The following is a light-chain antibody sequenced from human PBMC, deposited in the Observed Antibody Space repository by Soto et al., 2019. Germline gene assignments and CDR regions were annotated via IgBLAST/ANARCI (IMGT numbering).Light chain of an antibody. CDR3: SSYAGSNNLV. J-gene: IGLJ1*01. Sequence: QSVLTQPPSASGSPGQSVTISCTGTSSDVGGYNYVSWYQQHPGKAPKLMIYEVTKRPSGVPDRFSASKSGNTASLTVSGLQAEDEADYYCSSYAGSNNLVFATGTKVTVL. CDR2: EVT. V-gene: IGLV2-8*01. CDR1: SSDVGGYNY.